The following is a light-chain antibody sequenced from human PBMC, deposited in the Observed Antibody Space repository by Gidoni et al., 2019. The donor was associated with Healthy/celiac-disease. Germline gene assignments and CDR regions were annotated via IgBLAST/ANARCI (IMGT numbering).Light chain of an antibody. J-gene: IGKJ1*01. Sequence: EIVSTQSPATLSLSPGERATLSCRASQSVSSYLAWYQQKPGQAPRLLIYDASNRATGIPARFRGSGSGTDFTLTISSLEPEDFAVYYCQQRSNWPPWTFGQGTKVEIK. CDR1: QSVSSY. CDR3: QQRSNWPPWT. CDR2: DAS. V-gene: IGKV3-11*01.